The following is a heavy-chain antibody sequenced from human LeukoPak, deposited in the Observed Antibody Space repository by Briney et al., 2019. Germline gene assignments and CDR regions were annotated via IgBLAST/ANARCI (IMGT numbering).Heavy chain of an antibody. D-gene: IGHD2-15*01. CDR3: ARDPYCSGGSCYFPNWFDP. V-gene: IGHV3-74*01. CDR2: INSDGSST. Sequence: GGSLRLSCAASGFTFSSYWMHWVRQAPRKGLVWVSRINSDGSSTSYADSVKGRFTISRDNAKNTLYLQMNSLRAEDTAVYYCARDPYCSGGSCYFPNWFDPWGQGTLVTVSS. J-gene: IGHJ5*02. CDR1: GFTFSSYW.